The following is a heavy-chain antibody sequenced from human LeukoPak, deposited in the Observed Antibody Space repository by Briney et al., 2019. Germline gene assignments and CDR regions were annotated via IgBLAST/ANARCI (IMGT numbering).Heavy chain of an antibody. V-gene: IGHV1-2*02. CDR2: INPNTGST. CDR3: AREDSGSAYVNYFDY. D-gene: IGHD1-26*01. CDR1: GYSFTGNY. Sequence: ASVQVSCKTSGYSFTGNYIHWVRQAPGRGPEWMGCINPNTGSTTYAQEFQGRVSMTRDTSISTAYMELKRLKSDDTAVYYCAREDSGSAYVNYFDYWGQGFLVTVSS. J-gene: IGHJ4*02.